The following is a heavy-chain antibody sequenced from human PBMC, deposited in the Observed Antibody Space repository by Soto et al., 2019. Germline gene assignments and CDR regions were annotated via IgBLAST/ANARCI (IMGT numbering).Heavy chain of an antibody. CDR2: IYYSGYT. Sequence: QLQLQGSGPGLVKPSETLSLTCSLSSGSIRTSRYYWGWIRQPPGKGLEWIGHIYYSGYTNYNPSLKSRVTISVDTSNNQCSLKLTSVTAADTAVYYCAILGYSSSPLIASWGKGTLVTVSS. D-gene: IGHD6-13*01. CDR3: AILGYSSSPLIAS. J-gene: IGHJ4*02. V-gene: IGHV4-39*01. CDR1: SGSIRTSRYY.